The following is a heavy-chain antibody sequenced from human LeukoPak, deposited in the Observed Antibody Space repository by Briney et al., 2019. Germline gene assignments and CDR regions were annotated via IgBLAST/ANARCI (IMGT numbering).Heavy chain of an antibody. CDR1: GGSISSSSYY. V-gene: IGHV4-39*07. D-gene: IGHD6-19*01. Sequence: SETLSLTCTVSGGSISSSSYYWGWIRQPPGKGLEWIGSIYYSGSTYYNPSLKSRVTISVDTSKNQFSLKLSSVTAADTAVYYCARVNGGWPFNYWGQGTLVTVSS. J-gene: IGHJ4*02. CDR3: ARVNGGWPFNY. CDR2: IYYSGST.